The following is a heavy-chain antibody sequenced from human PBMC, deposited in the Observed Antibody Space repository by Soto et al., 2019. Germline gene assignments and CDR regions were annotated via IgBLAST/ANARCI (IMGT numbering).Heavy chain of an antibody. D-gene: IGHD3-22*01. CDR2: ISYDGSNK. Sequence: GGSLRLSCAASGFTFSSYAMHWVRQAPGKGLEWVAVISYDGSNKYYADSVKGRFTISRDNSKNTLYLQMNSLRAEDTAVYYCARGGPDYYDSSGYYYEGGYYFDYWGQGTLVTVSS. V-gene: IGHV3-30-3*01. CDR3: ARGGPDYYDSSGYYYEGGYYFDY. J-gene: IGHJ4*02. CDR1: GFTFSSYA.